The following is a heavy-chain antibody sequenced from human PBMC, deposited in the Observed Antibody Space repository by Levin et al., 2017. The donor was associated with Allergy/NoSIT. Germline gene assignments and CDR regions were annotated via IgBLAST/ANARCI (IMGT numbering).Heavy chain of an antibody. V-gene: IGHV3-23*01. CDR3: ARNGWELPHWGGLDY. D-gene: IGHD4-23*01. Sequence: GESLKISCAASGFTSSSYAMNWVRQAPGKGLEWVSAITGSGGSTKYADSVKGRFTISRDNSKNKLFLQMNSLRAEDTAVYYCARNGWELPHWGGLDYWGQGTLVTVSS. CDR2: ITGSGGST. CDR1: GFTSSSYA. J-gene: IGHJ4*02.